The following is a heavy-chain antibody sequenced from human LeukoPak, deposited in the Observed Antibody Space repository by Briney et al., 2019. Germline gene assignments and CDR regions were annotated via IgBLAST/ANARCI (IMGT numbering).Heavy chain of an antibody. D-gene: IGHD3-3*01. CDR2: INHSGST. CDR3: ARDRAWNYFDY. Sequence: SETLSLTCAVYGGSFSGYYWSWIRQPPGKGLEWIGEINHSGSTNYNPSLKSRVTISVDTSKNQFSLKLSSVTAADTAVYYCARDRAWNYFDYRGQGTLVTVSS. V-gene: IGHV4-34*01. CDR1: GGSFSGYY. J-gene: IGHJ4*02.